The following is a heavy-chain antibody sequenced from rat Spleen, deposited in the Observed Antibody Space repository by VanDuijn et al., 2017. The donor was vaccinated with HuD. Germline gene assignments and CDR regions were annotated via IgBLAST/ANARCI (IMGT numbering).Heavy chain of an antibody. D-gene: IGHD4-3*01. Sequence: EVQLQESGPGLVKPSQSLSLTCSVIGYSITSSLRWNWIRKFPGNKLEWMGYINSAGSTVYNPSLKSRISITRDTSKNQFFLQVKSVSTEDTATYYCARHNSGYGVMDAWGQGDSVTVSS. CDR1: GYSITSSLR. J-gene: IGHJ4*01. CDR2: INSAGST. CDR3: ARHNSGYGVMDA. V-gene: IGHV3-3*01.